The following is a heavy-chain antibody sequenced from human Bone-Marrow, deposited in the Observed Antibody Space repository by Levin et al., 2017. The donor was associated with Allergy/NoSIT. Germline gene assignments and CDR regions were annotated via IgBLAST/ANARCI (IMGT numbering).Heavy chain of an antibody. V-gene: IGHV1-69*13. D-gene: IGHD3-22*01. J-gene: IGHJ4*02. CDR2: IIPIFGTA. CDR1: GGTFSSYA. CDR3: ARDSSSVYYDSSGYYVY. Sequence: SVKVSCKASGGTFSSYAISWVRQAPGQGLEWMGGIIPIFGTANYAQKFQGRVTITADESTSTAYMELSSLRSEDTAVYYCARDSSSVYYDSSGYYVYWGQGTLVTVSS.